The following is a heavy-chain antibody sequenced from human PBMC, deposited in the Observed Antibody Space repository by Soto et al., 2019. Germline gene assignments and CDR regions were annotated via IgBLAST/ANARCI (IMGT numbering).Heavy chain of an antibody. CDR3: VEGVVVPAADPYYYYGMDV. CDR1: GGTFSSYA. CDR2: IIPIFGTA. J-gene: IGHJ6*02. D-gene: IGHD2-2*01. V-gene: IGHV1-69*13. Sequence: ASVKVSCKASGGTFSSYAISWVRQAPGQGLEWMGGIIPIFGTANYAQKFQGRVTITADESTSTAYMELSSLRSEDTAVYYCVEGVVVPAADPYYYYGMDVWGQGTTVTVS.